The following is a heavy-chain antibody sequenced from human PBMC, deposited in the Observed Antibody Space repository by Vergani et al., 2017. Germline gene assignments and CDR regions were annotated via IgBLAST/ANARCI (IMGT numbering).Heavy chain of an antibody. CDR2: IYYSGST. D-gene: IGHD6-19*01. J-gene: IGHJ4*02. CDR3: ARGKSSGWYGIDY. V-gene: IGHV4-30-4*01. Sequence: QVQLQESGPGLVKPSQTLSLTCTVSGGSISSGDYYWSWSRQPPGKGLEWIGYIYYSGSTYYNPSLKSRVTISVDTSKNQFSLKLSSVTAADTAVYYCARGKSSGWYGIDYWGQGTLVTVSS. CDR1: GGSISSGDYY.